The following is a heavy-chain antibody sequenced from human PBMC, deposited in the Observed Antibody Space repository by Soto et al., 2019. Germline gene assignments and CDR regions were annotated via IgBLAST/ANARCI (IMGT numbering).Heavy chain of an antibody. CDR1: GFTFSSSS. CDR3: ARAVYYDSSGPYDY. CDR2: ISGSGDST. D-gene: IGHD3-22*01. J-gene: IGHJ4*02. Sequence: XGSLRLSCAASGFTFSSSSMSWVRQAPGKGLEWVSAISGSGDSTYYADSVKGRFTVSRDNSKNTLYLQMNSLRAEDTAVYYCARAVYYDSSGPYDYWGQGTLVTVSS. V-gene: IGHV3-23*01.